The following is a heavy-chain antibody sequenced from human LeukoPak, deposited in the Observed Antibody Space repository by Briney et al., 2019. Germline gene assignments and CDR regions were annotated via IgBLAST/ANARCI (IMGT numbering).Heavy chain of an antibody. V-gene: IGHV1-18*01. CDR2: ISAYNGNT. CDR1: GYTFTSYD. D-gene: IGHD4/OR15-4a*01. J-gene: IGHJ4*02. CDR3: ARDHYGATSWAYFDY. Sequence: ASVKVSCTASGYTFTSYDINWVRQATGQGLEWMGWISAYNGNTNYAQKLQGRVTMTTDTSTSTAYMELRSLRSEDTAVYYCARDHYGATSWAYFDYWGQGTLVTVSS.